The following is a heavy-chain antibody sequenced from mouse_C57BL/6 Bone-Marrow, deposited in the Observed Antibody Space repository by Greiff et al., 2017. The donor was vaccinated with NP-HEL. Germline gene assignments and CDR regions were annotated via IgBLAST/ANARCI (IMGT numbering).Heavy chain of an antibody. CDR2: ISYSGST. J-gene: IGHJ3*01. D-gene: IGHD2-3*01. CDR3: ASGGLLQLAY. Sequence: EVKLVESGPGMVKPSQSLSLTCTVTGYSITSGYDWHWIRHFPGNKLEWMGYISYSGSTNYNPSLKSRISITHDTSKNHFFLKLNSVTTEDTATYYCASGGLLQLAYWGQGTLVTVSA. V-gene: IGHV3-1*01. CDR1: GYSITSGYD.